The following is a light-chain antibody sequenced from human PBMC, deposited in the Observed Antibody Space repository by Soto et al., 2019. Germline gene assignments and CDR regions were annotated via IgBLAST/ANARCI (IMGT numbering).Light chain of an antibody. V-gene: IGLV2-8*01. CDR3: SSYAGSNNVI. Sequence: QSALTQPPSASGSPGQSVTISCTGTSSDVGGYKYVSWYQQHPGKAPKLMIYEVNKRPSGVPDRFSGSKSGNTASLTVSGLQTEDEAEYYCSSYAGSNNVIFGGGTKVTVL. CDR1: SSDVGGYKY. J-gene: IGLJ2*01. CDR2: EVN.